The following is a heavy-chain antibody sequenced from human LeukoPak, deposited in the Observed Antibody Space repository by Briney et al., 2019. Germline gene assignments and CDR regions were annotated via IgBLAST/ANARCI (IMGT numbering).Heavy chain of an antibody. J-gene: IGHJ5*02. CDR3: ARDSYYYGSGSLNWFDP. CDR1: GGSISSYY. V-gene: IGHV4-4*07. D-gene: IGHD3-10*01. CDR2: IYTSGST. Sequence: SETLSLTCTVSGGSISSYYWSWIRQPAGKGLEWIGRIYTSGSTNYNPSLKSRVTMSVDTYKTQFSLMLSSVTAADTAVYYCARDSYYYGSGSLNWFDPWGQGTLVTVSS.